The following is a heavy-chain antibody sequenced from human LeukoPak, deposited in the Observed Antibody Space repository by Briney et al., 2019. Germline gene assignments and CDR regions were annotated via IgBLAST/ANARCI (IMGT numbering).Heavy chain of an antibody. CDR3: ARDLARSGDPESDY. CDR2: IKQDGSEK. D-gene: IGHD3-3*01. J-gene: IGHJ4*02. Sequence: GGSLRLPCAASGFTFRWYWMSWVRQAPGRRLEWVANIKQDGSEKYYVDSVKGRFSISRDNTKNSLYLQMNSLRAEDTAVYYCARDLARSGDPESDYWGQGTLVTVSS. CDR1: GFTFRWYW. V-gene: IGHV3-7*05.